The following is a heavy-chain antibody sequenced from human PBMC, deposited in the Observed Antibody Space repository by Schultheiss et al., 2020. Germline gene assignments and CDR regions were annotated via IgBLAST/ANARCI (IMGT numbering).Heavy chain of an antibody. D-gene: IGHD3-10*01. CDR1: GFTFSSYA. CDR2: IKSKTDGGTT. Sequence: GGSLRLSCAASGFTFSSYAMSWVRQAPGKGLEWVGRIKSKTDGGTTDYAAPVKGRFTISRDDSKNTLYLQMNSLRAEDTAVYYCARDLSYVVRDIFVYGWFDVWGQGAPVTVSS. CDR3: ARDLSYVVRDIFVYGWFDV. V-gene: IGHV3-15*01. J-gene: IGHJ5*02.